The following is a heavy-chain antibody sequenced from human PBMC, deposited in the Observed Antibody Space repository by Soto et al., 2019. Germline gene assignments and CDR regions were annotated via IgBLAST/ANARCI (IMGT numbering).Heavy chain of an antibody. V-gene: IGHV3-48*02. Sequence: VQLVESGGGLVQPGGSLRLSCGASGFTFSNYNMNWVRQAPGKGLEWVSYISSSGSTTYYADSVKGRFTISRDNAKDSLFLQMNSLRDEDTAVYYCARDAFGYDATGYHSDYWGQGTLVTVSS. CDR2: ISSSGSTT. J-gene: IGHJ4*02. CDR1: GFTFSNYN. CDR3: ARDAFGYDATGYHSDY. D-gene: IGHD3-22*01.